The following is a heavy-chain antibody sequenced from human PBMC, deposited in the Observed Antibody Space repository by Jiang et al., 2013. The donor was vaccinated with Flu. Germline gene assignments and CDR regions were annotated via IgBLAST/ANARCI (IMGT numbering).Heavy chain of an antibody. J-gene: IGHJ3*02. CDR3: AREGSGFPDAFDM. CDR2: ISHNGGYK. Sequence: VQLVESGGGVVQPGGSLRLSCAASGFTFSPYAMHWVRQAPGKGLEWVTVISHNGGYKNYADSVKGRFTISRDNSRNTLYLQLNSLTTEDTAIYYCAREGSGFPDAFDMWGQGDNGHRLF. CDR1: GFTFSPYA. V-gene: IGHV3-30*04. D-gene: IGHD3-22*01.